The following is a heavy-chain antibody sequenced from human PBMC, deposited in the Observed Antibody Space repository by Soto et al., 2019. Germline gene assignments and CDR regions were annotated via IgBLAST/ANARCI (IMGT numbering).Heavy chain of an antibody. V-gene: IGHV6-1*01. CDR1: GDSVSSNSAA. CDR3: ARWAHGAATFDI. Sequence: QAQLQQSGPGLVKPSQVLSLTCAVSGDSVSSNSAAWSWVRQSPSRGLEWLGRTYYRSQWIKDSAVSVKSRIIINPDTTKNQFSLQLNSVTPEETAVYYCARWAHGAATFDIWGRGTTVTVSS. J-gene: IGHJ3*02. CDR2: TYYRSQWIK. D-gene: IGHD6-25*01.